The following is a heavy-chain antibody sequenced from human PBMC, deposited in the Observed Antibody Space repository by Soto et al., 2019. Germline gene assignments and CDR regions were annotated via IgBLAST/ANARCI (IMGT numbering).Heavy chain of an antibody. Sequence: EVQLLESGGGLVQPGGSLRLSCAASGFTFSNYVMNWVRQAPGKGLEWVSTISYSADKTFYADSVKGRFTISRGNSRDTLFLQMNSLRADDAAVYYCARRARTATTNWGAFDIWGQGTMVTVSS. CDR3: ARRARTATTNWGAFDI. CDR1: GFTFSNYV. J-gene: IGHJ3*02. CDR2: ISYSADKT. D-gene: IGHD1-7*01. V-gene: IGHV3-23*01.